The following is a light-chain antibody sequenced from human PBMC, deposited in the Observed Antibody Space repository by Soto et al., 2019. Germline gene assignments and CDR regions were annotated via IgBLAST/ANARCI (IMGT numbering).Light chain of an antibody. J-gene: IGKJ1*01. CDR3: QQRESTPRM. V-gene: IGKV1-39*01. CDR2: AAS. Sequence: DIQMTQSPSSLSASVGDRVTITCRASQSIRSYLNWYQQKPGKAHKLLIYAASSLQSGFPSRFSGSGSGTDITLTISSLQPEDVGPYYCQQRESTPRMLGQGTKFELK. CDR1: QSIRSY.